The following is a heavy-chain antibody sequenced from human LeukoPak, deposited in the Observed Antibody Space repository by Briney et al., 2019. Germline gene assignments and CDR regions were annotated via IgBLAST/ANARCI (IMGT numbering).Heavy chain of an antibody. CDR2: INHSGST. V-gene: IGHV4-34*01. J-gene: IGHJ6*02. D-gene: IGHD6-6*01. CDR3: ARAARPYYYYYGMGV. Sequence: SETLSLTCAVYGGSFSGYYWSWIRQPPGKGLERIGEINHSGSTNYNPSLKSRVTISVDTSKNQFSLKLSSVTAADTAVYYCARAARPYYYYYGMGVWGQGTTVTVSS. CDR1: GGSFSGYY.